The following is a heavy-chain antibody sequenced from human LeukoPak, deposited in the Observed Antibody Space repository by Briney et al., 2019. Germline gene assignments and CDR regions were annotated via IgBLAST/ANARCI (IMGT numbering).Heavy chain of an antibody. D-gene: IGHD3-3*01. Sequence: ASVKVSCKASGYTFTSYYMHWVRQAPGQGLEWMGIINPSGGSTSYAQKFQGRVTMTSDMSTSTVYMELSSLRSEDTAVYYCARALTITNAFYIWGQRTMVTVSS. V-gene: IGHV1-46*01. CDR2: INPSGGST. CDR1: GYTFTSYY. CDR3: ARALTITNAFYI. J-gene: IGHJ3*02.